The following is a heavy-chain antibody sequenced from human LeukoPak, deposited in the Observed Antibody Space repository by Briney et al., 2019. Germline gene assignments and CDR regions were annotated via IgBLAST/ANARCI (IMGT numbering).Heavy chain of an antibody. CDR3: ATAGMATVPGYY. Sequence: GGSLRLSCAASGFTFSTYWLCWVRQAPGKGLEWVANIKQDGSEKYYVDSVKGRFTISRDNAKNSLYLQMNSLRAEDTAVYYCATAGMATVPGYYWGQGTLVTVSS. CDR1: GFTFSTYW. J-gene: IGHJ4*02. D-gene: IGHD5-24*01. CDR2: IKQDGSEK. V-gene: IGHV3-7*05.